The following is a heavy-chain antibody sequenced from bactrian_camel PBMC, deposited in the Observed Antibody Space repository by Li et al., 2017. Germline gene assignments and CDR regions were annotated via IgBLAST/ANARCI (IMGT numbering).Heavy chain of an antibody. V-gene: IGHV3S53*01. CDR2: IASDGFT. Sequence: HVQLVESGGGSVQAGGSLRLSCAASGYTWGGDCMSWFRQSPGKEREGVATIASDGFTDYAPSVKGRFTISKDNAKDTLYLQMNSLKIEDTAVYYCALGSSRQATMTARGKGTQVTVS. CDR1: GYTWGGDC. J-gene: IGHJ4*01. D-gene: IGHD3*01.